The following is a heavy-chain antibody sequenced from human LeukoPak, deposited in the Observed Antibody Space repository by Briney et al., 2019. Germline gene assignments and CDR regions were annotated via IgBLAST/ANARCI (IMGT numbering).Heavy chain of an antibody. V-gene: IGHV4-61*02. D-gene: IGHD6-13*01. CDR2: IYSSGTT. CDR3: ARGSVGAVGSRWFDP. Sequence: SQTLSLTCTVSGGSISSGGYYWSWIRQSPGKGLEWIGFIYSSGTTNYNPSLKSRVTISVDMSKNQFSLKLSSVTAADTAVYFCARGSVGAVGSRWFDPWGQGTLVTVSS. J-gene: IGHJ5*02. CDR1: GGSISSGGYY.